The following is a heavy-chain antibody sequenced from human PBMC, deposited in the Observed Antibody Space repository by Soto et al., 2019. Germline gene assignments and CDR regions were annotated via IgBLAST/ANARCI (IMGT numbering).Heavy chain of an antibody. CDR3: AHKGGGDRILDY. V-gene: IGHV2-5*02. CDR1: GFSLSTRGVG. D-gene: IGHD3-16*01. CDR2: IYWDDDK. Sequence: QITLKESGPTLVKPTQTLTLTCTFSGFSLSTRGVGVGWIRQPPGKALEWLAIIYWDDDKRYSPSLKSRLTITEDTSKNQVVLTMTNMDPVDTATYYCAHKGGGDRILDYWGQGTLVTVSS. J-gene: IGHJ4*02.